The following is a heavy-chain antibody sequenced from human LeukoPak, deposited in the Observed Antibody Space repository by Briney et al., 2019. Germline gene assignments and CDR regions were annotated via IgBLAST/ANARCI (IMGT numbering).Heavy chain of an antibody. CDR3: ARGFGSIIGSEF. CDR1: GGTFSTYT. J-gene: IGHJ4*02. CDR2: IIPVVGTA. Sequence: ASVKVSCKASGGTFSTYTISWVRQPPGQGLEWMGGIIPVVGTANYAQKFQGRVTITADESTTTVFMELSSLTSDDTAVYYCARGFGSIIGSEFWGQGTLVTVSS. D-gene: IGHD3-3*01. V-gene: IGHV1-69*13.